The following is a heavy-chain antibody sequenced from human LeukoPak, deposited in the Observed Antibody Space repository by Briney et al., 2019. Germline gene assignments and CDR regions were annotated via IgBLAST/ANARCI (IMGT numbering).Heavy chain of an antibody. CDR3: AKDYSDSSVADVEY. Sequence: PGGSLSLSCAASGLTFSDYAMSWFRQAPGKGLEWVSGITSGFTPHYADSVKGRFTISRENSKNMFHLQLNSLRAEDTAVYYCAKDYSDSSVADVEYWGQGTLVTVSS. CDR1: GLTFSDYA. J-gene: IGHJ4*02. CDR2: ITSGFTP. V-gene: IGHV3-23*01. D-gene: IGHD2-15*01.